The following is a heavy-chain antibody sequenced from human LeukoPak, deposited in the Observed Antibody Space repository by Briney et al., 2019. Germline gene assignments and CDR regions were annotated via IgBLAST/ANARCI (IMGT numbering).Heavy chain of an antibody. CDR3: ARDRGIAVAGPPDY. CDR1: GFTFSSYW. CDR2: INSDGSST. D-gene: IGHD6-19*01. Sequence: GGSLRLSCAATGFTFSSYWMHWVRQAPGKGLVWVSRINSDGSSTSYADSVKGRFTISRDNAKNTLYLQMNSLRAEDTAVYYCARDRGIAVAGPPDYWGQGTLVTVSS. J-gene: IGHJ4*02. V-gene: IGHV3-74*01.